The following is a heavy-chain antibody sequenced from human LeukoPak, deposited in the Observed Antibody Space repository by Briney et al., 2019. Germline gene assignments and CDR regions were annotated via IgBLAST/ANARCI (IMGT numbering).Heavy chain of an antibody. Sequence: PGGSLRLSCAASGFTFDDYGMSWVRQAPGKGLEWVSGINWNGGSTGYADSVKGRFTISGDNSKNTLYLQMNSLRAEDTAVYYCARDSDRVRGVIPYGMDVWGQGTTVTVSS. CDR2: INWNGGST. CDR1: GFTFDDYG. D-gene: IGHD3-10*01. J-gene: IGHJ6*02. V-gene: IGHV3-20*04. CDR3: ARDSDRVRGVIPYGMDV.